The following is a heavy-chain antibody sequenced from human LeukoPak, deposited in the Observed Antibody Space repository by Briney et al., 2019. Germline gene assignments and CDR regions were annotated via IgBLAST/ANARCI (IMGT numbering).Heavy chain of an antibody. CDR3: AKTMVRGVLSFDY. D-gene: IGHD3-10*01. CDR2: ISGSGGST. CDR1: GFTFSSYA. J-gene: IGHJ4*02. Sequence: GGSLRLSCAASGFTFSSYAMSWVRQAPGKGLEWVSGISGSGGSTYYADSVKGRFTISRDNSKNTLYLQMNSLRAEDTAVYYCAKTMVRGVLSFDYWGQGTLVTVSS. V-gene: IGHV3-23*01.